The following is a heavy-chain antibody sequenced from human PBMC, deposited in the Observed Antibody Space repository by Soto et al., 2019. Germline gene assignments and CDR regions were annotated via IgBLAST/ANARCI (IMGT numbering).Heavy chain of an antibody. J-gene: IGHJ3*02. CDR3: ARDLSGSYPIDAFDI. CDR2: IYPGDSKT. CDR1: GFSFTTYW. V-gene: IGHV5-51*01. Sequence: PGESLKISCKGSGFSFTTYWIAWVRQMPGKGLEWMGIIYPGDSKTTYSPSFQGQVTISADKSISTAYLQWSSLKASDTAVYYCARDLSGSYPIDAFDIWGQGTMVTVSS. D-gene: IGHD1-26*01.